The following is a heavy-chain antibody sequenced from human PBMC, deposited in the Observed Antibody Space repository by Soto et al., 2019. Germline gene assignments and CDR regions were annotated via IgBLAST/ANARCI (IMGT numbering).Heavy chain of an antibody. CDR2: ISGSGGST. D-gene: IGHD6-13*01. J-gene: IGHJ4*02. CDR3: AKSPYSSSWYGGFDY. CDR1: GFTFSSYA. Sequence: GGSLRLSCAASGFTFSSYAMSWVRQAPGKGLEWVSAISGSGGSTYHADSVKGRFTISRDNSKNTMYLQMNSLRAEDTAGYYCAKSPYSSSWYGGFDYWGQGTLVTVSS. V-gene: IGHV3-23*01.